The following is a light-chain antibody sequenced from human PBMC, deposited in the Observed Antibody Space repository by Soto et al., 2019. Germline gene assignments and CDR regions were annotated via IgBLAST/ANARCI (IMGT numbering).Light chain of an antibody. Sequence: QPVWSEPGSVSGSPGQAVTISCTGTSRDIGNYNYVSWYQHHPGKAPKLMIYEVTSRPSGVSDRFSGSKSGMTASLTISGLQPEDEADYFCASYRSANTLVVFGTGTKVTVL. J-gene: IGLJ1*01. V-gene: IGLV2-14*01. CDR1: SRDIGNYNY. CDR2: EVT. CDR3: ASYRSANTLVV.